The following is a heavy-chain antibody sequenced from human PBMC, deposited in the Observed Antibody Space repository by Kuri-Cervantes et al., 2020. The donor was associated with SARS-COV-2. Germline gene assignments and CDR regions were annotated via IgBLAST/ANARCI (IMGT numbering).Heavy chain of an antibody. CDR1: GFTVSSNY. J-gene: IGHJ6*02. CDR3: AREAPCRIVGAICYGMDV. D-gene: IGHD1-26*01. V-gene: IGHV3-53*01. CDR2: IYSGGST. Sequence: GGSLRLSCAASGFTVSSNYMSWVRQAPGKGLGWVSVIYSGGSTYYADSVKGRFTISRDNSKNSLYLQMNSLRDEDTAVYYCAREAPCRIVGAICYGMDVWGQGTTVTDSS.